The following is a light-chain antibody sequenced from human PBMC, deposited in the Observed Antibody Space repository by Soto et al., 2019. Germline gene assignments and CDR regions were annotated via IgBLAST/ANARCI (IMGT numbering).Light chain of an antibody. V-gene: IGKV3-11*02. CDR3: LLRSTWPPLS. CDR2: DAY. Sequence: EIVVTQSPATLSLSTGERATLSCRTSQSVGSYLAWYQKKPGKAPRLLIYDAYNRATGIPARFSGSGSGRDFPRTTGSLEPEDCALYYCLLRSTWPPLSFGGGTQVEIK. CDR1: QSVGSY. J-gene: IGKJ4*01.